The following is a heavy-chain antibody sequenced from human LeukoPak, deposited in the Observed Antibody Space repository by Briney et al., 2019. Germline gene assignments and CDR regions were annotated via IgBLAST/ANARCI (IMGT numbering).Heavy chain of an antibody. V-gene: IGHV3-23*01. Sequence: GGSLRLSCAASGFTFSSYAMSWVRQAPGKGLEWVSAIGGSGGSTYYADSVKGRFTISRDNSKNTLYLQMNSLRAEDTAVYYCAKDEDYGSGSPSDYWGQGTLVTVSS. D-gene: IGHD3-10*01. CDR2: IGGSGGST. CDR1: GFTFSSYA. J-gene: IGHJ4*02. CDR3: AKDEDYGSGSPSDY.